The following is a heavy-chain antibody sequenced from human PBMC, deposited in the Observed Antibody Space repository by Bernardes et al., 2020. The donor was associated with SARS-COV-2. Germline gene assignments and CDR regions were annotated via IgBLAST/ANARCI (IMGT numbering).Heavy chain of an antibody. V-gene: IGHV3-7*01. D-gene: IGHD5-18*01. J-gene: IGHJ6*02. CDR3: AREGLYVDTAMVLSYYYYYGMDV. CDR1: GFTFSSYW. Sequence: GSLRLSCAASGFTFSSYWMSWVRQAPGKGLEWVANIKQDGSEKYYVDSVKGRFTISRDNAKNSLYLQMNSLRAEDTAVYYCAREGLYVDTAMVLSYYYYYGMDVWGQGTTVTVSS. CDR2: IKQDGSEK.